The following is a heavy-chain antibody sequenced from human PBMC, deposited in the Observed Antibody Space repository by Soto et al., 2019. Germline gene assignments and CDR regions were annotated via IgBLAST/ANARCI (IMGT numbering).Heavy chain of an antibody. Sequence: SETPSLTRTFPGGSIRNYYWSWIPHPPGKKLEWIGYIYYSGSTNYNPSLKSRVTISVDTSKNQFSLKLYSVTTADTAMYYCARLPWADYGGIFDPWGQGTLVTVSS. D-gene: IGHD4-17*01. CDR2: IYYSGST. CDR3: ARLPWADYGGIFDP. V-gene: IGHV4-59*01. CDR1: GGSIRNYY. J-gene: IGHJ5*02.